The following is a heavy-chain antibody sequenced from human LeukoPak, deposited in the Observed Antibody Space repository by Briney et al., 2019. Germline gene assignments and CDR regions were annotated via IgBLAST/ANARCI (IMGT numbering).Heavy chain of an antibody. V-gene: IGHV1-18*01. CDR2: ISAYNGNT. J-gene: IGHJ6*02. D-gene: IGHD2-15*01. CDR3: ARPLVVVAEEYYYYGMDV. Sequence: GASVTVSCKASGYTFTSYGISWVRQAPGQGLERMGWISAYNGNTNYAQKLQGRVTMTTDTSTSTAYMELRSLRSDDTAVYYCARPLVVVAEEYYYYGMDVWGQGTTVTVSS. CDR1: GYTFTSYG.